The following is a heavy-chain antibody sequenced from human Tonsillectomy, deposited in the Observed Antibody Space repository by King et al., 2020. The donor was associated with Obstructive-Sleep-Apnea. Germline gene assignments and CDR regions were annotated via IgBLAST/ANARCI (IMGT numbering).Heavy chain of an antibody. Sequence: VQLVESGAEVKKPGESLKISCKGSGYSFTSYWIGWVRQMPGKGLEWMGIIYPGDSDTRYSPSFQGQVTIPADKSISTAYLQWSSLKASDTAMYYCARGRVVRGVIITEDYWGQGTLVTVSS. D-gene: IGHD3-10*01. CDR1: GYSFTSYW. J-gene: IGHJ4*02. CDR3: ARGRVVRGVIITEDY. CDR2: IYPGDSDT. V-gene: IGHV5-51*01.